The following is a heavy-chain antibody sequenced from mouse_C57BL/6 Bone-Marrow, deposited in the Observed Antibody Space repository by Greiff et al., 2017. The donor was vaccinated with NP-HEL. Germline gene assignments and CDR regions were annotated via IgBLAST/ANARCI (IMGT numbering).Heavy chain of an antibody. J-gene: IGHJ3*01. V-gene: IGHV1-82*01. CDR2: IYPGDGDT. CDR3: ARYYGSAWFAY. D-gene: IGHD1-1*01. CDR1: GYAFSSSW. Sequence: LEESGPELVKPGASVKISCKASGYAFSSSWMNWVKQRPGKGLEWIGRIYPGDGDTNYNGKFKGKATLTADKSSSTAYMQLSSLTSEDSAVYFCARYYGSAWFAYWGQGTLVTVSA.